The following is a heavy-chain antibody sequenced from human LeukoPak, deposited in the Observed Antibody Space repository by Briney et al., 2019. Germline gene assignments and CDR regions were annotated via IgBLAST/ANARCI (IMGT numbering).Heavy chain of an antibody. J-gene: IGHJ1*01. Sequence: ASVKVSCKASGYTFTGYYMHWVRQAPGQGLEWMGWINPDSGATDYAQNFQGRVTMTRDTSISTACMELSRLRADDTAVYYCASPPDQDGEHLQHWGQGTLVTVSS. CDR3: ASPPDQDGEHLQH. V-gene: IGHV1-2*02. CDR2: INPDSGAT. CDR1: GYTFTGYY. D-gene: IGHD1-14*01.